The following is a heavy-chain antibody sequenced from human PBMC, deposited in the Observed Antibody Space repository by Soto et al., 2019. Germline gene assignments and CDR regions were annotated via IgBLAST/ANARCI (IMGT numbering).Heavy chain of an antibody. CDR3: VKHRGNPSGAFDI. CDR1: GLTFTSYS. V-gene: IGHV3-48*02. J-gene: IGHJ3*02. D-gene: IGHD3-10*01. CDR2: ISSSSSTI. Sequence: TGGSLRLSCAASGLTFTSYSVNWVRQAPGKGLEWVSFISSSSSTIYYTDSVKGRFTISRDNAKNSLYLQMNSLRDEDAAVYYCVKHRGNPSGAFDIWGQGTMVTVSS.